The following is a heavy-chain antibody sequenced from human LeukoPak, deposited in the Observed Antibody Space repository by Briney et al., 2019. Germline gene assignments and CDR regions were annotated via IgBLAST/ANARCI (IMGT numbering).Heavy chain of an antibody. CDR1: GFTFSSYW. D-gene: IGHD3-22*01. CDR3: AREAGSGYPFDY. CDR2: INSDGSST. Sequence: GGSLRLSCAASGFTFSSYWMHWVRQAPGKGLVRVSRINSDGSSTSYADSVKGRFTISRDNAKNTLYLQMNSLRAEDTAVYYCAREAGSGYPFDYWGQGTLVTVSS. J-gene: IGHJ4*02. V-gene: IGHV3-74*01.